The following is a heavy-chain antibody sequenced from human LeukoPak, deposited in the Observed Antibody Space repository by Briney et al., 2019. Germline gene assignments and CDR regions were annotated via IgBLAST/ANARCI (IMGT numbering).Heavy chain of an antibody. V-gene: IGHV3-9*01. D-gene: IGHD5-18*01. CDR1: GFTFDDYA. CDR3: ARTRIQLWKGAFDI. J-gene: IGHJ3*02. CDR2: ISWNSDMI. Sequence: PGRSLRLSCAASGFTFDDYAMHWVRQAPGKGLEWVSGISWNSDMIGYADSVKGRFTISRDNAKNSLYLQMNSLRAEDTAVYYCARTRIQLWKGAFDIWGQGTMVTVSS.